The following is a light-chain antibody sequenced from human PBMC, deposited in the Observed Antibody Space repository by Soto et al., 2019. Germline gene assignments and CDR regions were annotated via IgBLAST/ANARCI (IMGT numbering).Light chain of an antibody. V-gene: IGLV2-14*03. CDR2: DVT. Sequence: QSALTQPASVSGSPGQSITISCTGTSSDVGGYNYVSWYQQHPGKAPKLMIYDVTYRPPGVSDRFSGSKSGNTASLTISGLQAEDEAEYFCSSYTSSTTVLLGGGTKLTVL. CDR3: SSYTSSTTVL. CDR1: SSDVGGYNY. J-gene: IGLJ2*01.